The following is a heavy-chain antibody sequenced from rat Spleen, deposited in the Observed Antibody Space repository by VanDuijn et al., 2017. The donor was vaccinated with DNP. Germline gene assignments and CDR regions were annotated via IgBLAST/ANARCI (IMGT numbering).Heavy chain of an antibody. J-gene: IGHJ2*01. CDR2: ITYDGSRT. CDR1: GFTFSDYN. V-gene: IGHV5S10*01. CDR3: ARRRYTTDYGYFDY. Sequence: EVQLVESGGGLVQSGRSLKVSCAASGFTFSDYNMAWVRQAPKKGLEWVATITYDGSRTYYRDSVKGRFTISRDNANGTLYLQMSSLRSEDTATYYCARRRYTTDYGYFDYWGQGVMVTVSS. D-gene: IGHD1-6*01.